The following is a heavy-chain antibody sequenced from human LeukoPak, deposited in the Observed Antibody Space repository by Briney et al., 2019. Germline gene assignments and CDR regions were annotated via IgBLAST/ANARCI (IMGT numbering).Heavy chain of an antibody. Sequence: TSETLSLTCTVSGGSISSGGYYWSWIRQHPGKGLEWIGYIYYSGSTYYNPSLKSRVTISVDTSKNQFSLKLSSVTAADTAVYYCARALREGVTYGIFDYWGQGTLVTVSS. J-gene: IGHJ4*02. CDR2: IYYSGST. D-gene: IGHD4-17*01. CDR3: ARALREGVTYGIFDY. CDR1: GGSISSGGYY. V-gene: IGHV4-31*03.